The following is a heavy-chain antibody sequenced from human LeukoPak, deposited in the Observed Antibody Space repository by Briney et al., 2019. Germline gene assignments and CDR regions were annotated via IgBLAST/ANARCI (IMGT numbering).Heavy chain of an antibody. V-gene: IGHV4-59*08. CDR3: ARQNPAAAGQGLDY. Sequence: SETLSLTCTVSGGSITSYYWSWIRQPPGQGLEWIGYIYYSGTTNYNPSLRSRITISVDTSKNQFSLKLSSVTAADTAVYYCARQNPAAAGQGLDYWGQGALVTVSS. J-gene: IGHJ4*02. CDR1: GGSITSYY. D-gene: IGHD6-13*01. CDR2: IYYSGTT.